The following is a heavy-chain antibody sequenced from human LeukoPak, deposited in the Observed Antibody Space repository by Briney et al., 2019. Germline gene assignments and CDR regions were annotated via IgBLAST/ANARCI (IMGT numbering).Heavy chain of an antibody. V-gene: IGHV1-69*13. CDR1: GGSFTNCP. D-gene: IGHD4-23*01. CDR3: ARAVVTSPRSAFDI. CDR2: IIPMFGSR. Sequence: SVKVSCKASGGSFTNCPFHWVRQAPGQGLEWMGGIIPMFGSRDYAQKFQGRLTITADESTTTAYLELSSLRSEDTAVYYCARAVVTSPRSAFDIWGQGTMVTVSS. J-gene: IGHJ3*02.